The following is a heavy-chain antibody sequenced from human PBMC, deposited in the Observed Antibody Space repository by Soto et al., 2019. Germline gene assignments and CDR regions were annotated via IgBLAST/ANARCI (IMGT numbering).Heavy chain of an antibody. Sequence: QVQLVESGGGVVQPGTSLRLSCVGSGFTFRSFVIHWVRQAPGRGLEWVALTSYDGTNKYFGDSVKGRFTISRDNSRNTVDLQMDSLSFEDTALYYCARWGTTGGLDVWGQGTLVSVSS. V-gene: IGHV3-30*19. CDR3: ARWGTTGGLDV. D-gene: IGHD3-16*01. CDR1: GFTFRSFV. J-gene: IGHJ4*02. CDR2: TSYDGTNK.